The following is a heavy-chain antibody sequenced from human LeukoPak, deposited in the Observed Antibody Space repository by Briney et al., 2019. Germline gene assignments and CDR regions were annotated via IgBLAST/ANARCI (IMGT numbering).Heavy chain of an antibody. V-gene: IGHV1-2*06. D-gene: IGHD3-22*01. CDR3: AIQYYYDSSGYLGYFDY. J-gene: IGHJ4*02. Sequence: ASVKVSCKASGYTFTGYYMHWVRQAPGQGLEWMGRINPNSGGTNYAQKFQGRVTMTRDTSISTAYMELSRLRSDDTAVYYCAIQYYYDSSGYLGYFDYWGQGTLVTVSS. CDR2: INPNSGGT. CDR1: GYTFTGYY.